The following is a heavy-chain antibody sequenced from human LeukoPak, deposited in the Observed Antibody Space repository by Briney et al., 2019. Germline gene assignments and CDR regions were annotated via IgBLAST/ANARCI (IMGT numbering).Heavy chain of an antibody. Sequence: GGSLRLSCAASGFTFSSYGMHWVRQAPGKGLVWVSRINSDGSSTSYADSVKGRFTISRDNAKNTLYLQMNSLRAEDTAVYYCARVGASGSYPNDYWGQGTLVTVSS. CDR2: INSDGSST. D-gene: IGHD1-26*01. V-gene: IGHV3-74*01. J-gene: IGHJ4*02. CDR3: ARVGASGSYPNDY. CDR1: GFTFSSYG.